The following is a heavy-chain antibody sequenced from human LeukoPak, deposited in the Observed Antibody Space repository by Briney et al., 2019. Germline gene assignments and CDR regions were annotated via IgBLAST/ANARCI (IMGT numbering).Heavy chain of an antibody. CDR1: GYTFNSYA. D-gene: IGHD3-10*01. Sequence: SVKVSCKASGYTFNSYAMNWVRQAPGQGLEWMGWVNTNTGNPTYAQGFTGRFVFSLDTSVSTAYLQISSLRDDDTAVYYCARVGGNLWFGELSYWFDPWGQGTLVTVSS. V-gene: IGHV7-4-1*02. J-gene: IGHJ5*02. CDR3: ARVGGNLWFGELSYWFDP. CDR2: VNTNTGNP.